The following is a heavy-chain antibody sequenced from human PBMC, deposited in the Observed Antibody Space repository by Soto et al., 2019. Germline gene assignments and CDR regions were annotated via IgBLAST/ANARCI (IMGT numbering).Heavy chain of an antibody. D-gene: IGHD3-10*01. Sequence: GGSLRLSCAASGLIFNNYAMTWVRQAPGKGLVWVSRINSDGSSTSYADSVKGRFTISRDNAKNTLYLQMNSLRAEDTAVYYCAREGRGQTYGELDYWGQGTLVTVSS. V-gene: IGHV3-74*01. CDR2: INSDGSST. J-gene: IGHJ4*02. CDR1: GLIFNNYA. CDR3: AREGRGQTYGELDY.